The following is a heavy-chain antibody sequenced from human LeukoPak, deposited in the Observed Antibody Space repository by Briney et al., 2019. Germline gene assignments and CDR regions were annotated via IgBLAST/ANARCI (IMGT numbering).Heavy chain of an antibody. Sequence: PGALLIFCCTASGYSITNHWISLRRQTPEKLQEWMGRIDPSDSYSNCSPSFEGHVTMSADKSITTAFLQWSSVETSYAAMYYCARGEGLEPPDYWGQGTLVSVSS. CDR2: IDPSDSYS. J-gene: IGHJ4*02. CDR3: ARGEGLEPPDY. D-gene: IGHD1-1*01. V-gene: IGHV5-10-1*01. CDR1: GYSITNHW.